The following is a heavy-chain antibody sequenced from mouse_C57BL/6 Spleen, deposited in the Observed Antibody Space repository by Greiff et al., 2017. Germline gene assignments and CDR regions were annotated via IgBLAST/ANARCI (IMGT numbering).Heavy chain of an antibody. CDR3: AREGNPEDYYAMDY. D-gene: IGHD2-1*01. CDR2: INPNYGTT. CDR1: GYSFTDYN. J-gene: IGHJ4*01. V-gene: IGHV1-39*01. Sequence: VQLQQSGPELVKPGASEKISCKASGYSFTDYNMNWVKQSNGKSLEWIGVINPNYGTTSYNQKFKGKATLTVDQSSSTAYMQLNSLTSEDSAVYYCAREGNPEDYYAMDYWGQGTSVTVSP.